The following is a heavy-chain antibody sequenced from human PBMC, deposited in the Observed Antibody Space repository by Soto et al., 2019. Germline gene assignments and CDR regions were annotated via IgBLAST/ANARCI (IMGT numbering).Heavy chain of an antibody. V-gene: IGHV3-23*01. Sequence: PGGSLRLSCEASGFTFSIYAMSWVRQAPGKGLEWVSTISTGGGGTYYADSVKGRFTISRDNSKNTLYLQVNSLRAEDTAVYYCARTITAYSSSPDGFDIWGQGTMVTVSS. D-gene: IGHD3-22*01. CDR2: ISTGGGGT. J-gene: IGHJ3*02. CDR3: ARTITAYSSSPDGFDI. CDR1: GFTFSIYA.